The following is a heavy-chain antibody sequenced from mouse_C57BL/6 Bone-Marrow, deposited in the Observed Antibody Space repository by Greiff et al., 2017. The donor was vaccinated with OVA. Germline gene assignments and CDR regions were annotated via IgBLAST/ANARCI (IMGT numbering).Heavy chain of an antibody. V-gene: IGHV1-80*01. Sequence: VKLQESGAELVKPGASVKISCKASGYAFSSYWMNWVKQRPGKGLEWIGQIYPGDGDTNYNGKFKGKATLTADKSSSTAYMQLSSLTSEDSAVYFCARSGVRRIYYGYDGYFDYWGQGTTLTVSS. CDR2: IYPGDGDT. D-gene: IGHD2-2*01. J-gene: IGHJ2*01. CDR1: GYAFSSYW. CDR3: ARSGVRRIYYGYDGYFDY.